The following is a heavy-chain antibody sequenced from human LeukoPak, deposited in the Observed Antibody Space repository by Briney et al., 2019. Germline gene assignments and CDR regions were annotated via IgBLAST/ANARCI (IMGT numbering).Heavy chain of an antibody. V-gene: IGHV5-51*01. Sequence: GESLKISCKGSGYSFINYWIAWVRQMPGKGLEWMGIIYPGDSDTRYSPSFQGQVTISADKSISTAYLQWSSLKASDTAMYYCARFPTYCSGGSCQGWFDPWGQGTLVTVSS. CDR2: IYPGDSDT. CDR1: GYSFINYW. D-gene: IGHD2-15*01. J-gene: IGHJ5*02. CDR3: ARFPTYCSGGSCQGWFDP.